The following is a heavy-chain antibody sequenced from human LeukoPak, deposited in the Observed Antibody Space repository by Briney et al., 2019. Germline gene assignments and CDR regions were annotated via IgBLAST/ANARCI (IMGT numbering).Heavy chain of an antibody. CDR3: AKVRAPITVTEGMDV. CDR1: GFIFSRYG. CDR2: VSFDGSNK. V-gene: IGHV3-30*18. Sequence: GGSLRLSCAASGFIFSRYGMSWVRQAPGKGLEGVAVVSFDGSNKYYADSVKGRFTISRDNSKNTVYLQMNSLRAEDTAVYYCAKVRAPITVTEGMDVWGQGTTVTVSS. J-gene: IGHJ6*02. D-gene: IGHD4-17*01.